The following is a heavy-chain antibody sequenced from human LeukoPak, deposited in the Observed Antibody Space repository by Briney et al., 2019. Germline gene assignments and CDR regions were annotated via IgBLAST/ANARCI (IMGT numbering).Heavy chain of an antibody. CDR1: GFTFSSYW. CDR3: ASPPHDSSYGY. Sequence: GGSLRLSCAASGFTFSSYWMSWVRQAPGKGLEWVANIKQDGSEKYYVDSVKGRFTISRDDAKNSLYLQMNSLRAEDTAVYYCASPPHDSSYGYWGQGTPVTVSS. D-gene: IGHD3-22*01. V-gene: IGHV3-7*01. J-gene: IGHJ4*02. CDR2: IKQDGSEK.